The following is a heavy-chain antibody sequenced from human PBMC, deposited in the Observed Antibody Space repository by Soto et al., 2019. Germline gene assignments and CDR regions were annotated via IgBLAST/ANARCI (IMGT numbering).Heavy chain of an antibody. V-gene: IGHV4-39*01. Sequence: SETLSLTCTVSGGSISSSSYYWGWIRQPPGKGLEWIGSIYYSGSTYYNPSLKSRVTISVDTSRNQFSLKLSSVTAADTAVYFCARQSASYYYGMDVWGQGTTVTVSS. J-gene: IGHJ6*02. CDR2: IYYSGST. CDR1: GGSISSSSYY. CDR3: ARQSASYYYGMDV.